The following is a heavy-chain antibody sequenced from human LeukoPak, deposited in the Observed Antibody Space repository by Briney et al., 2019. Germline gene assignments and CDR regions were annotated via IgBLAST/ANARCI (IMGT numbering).Heavy chain of an antibody. V-gene: IGHV4-39*01. Sequence: PSETLSLTCTVSGGSISSSSYYWGWIRQPPGKGLEWIGSIYYSGSTYYNPSLKSRVTISVDTSKNQFSLKLSSVTAADTAVYYCARHRVAAAGTGRGDDYWGQGTLITVSS. CDR2: IYYSGST. CDR3: ARHRVAAAGTGRGDDY. CDR1: GGSISSSSYY. J-gene: IGHJ4*02. D-gene: IGHD6-13*01.